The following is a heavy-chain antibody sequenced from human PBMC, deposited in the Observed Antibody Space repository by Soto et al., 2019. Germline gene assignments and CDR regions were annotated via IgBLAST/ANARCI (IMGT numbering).Heavy chain of an antibody. CDR1: GYTFTNSG. J-gene: IGHJ6*02. Sequence: QVQLVQSGAEVKKPGASVKVSCKASGYTFTNSGINWVRQAPGQGLEWMGWISTDNGNTNYAQHLQGRVSMTTDTSTSTAYMDLRSLRSDDMAVYYCARDQGITTFGVYSMYYYGMDVWGQGTTVTVSS. CDR3: ARDQGITTFGVYSMYYYGMDV. CDR2: ISTDNGNT. V-gene: IGHV1-18*03. D-gene: IGHD3-3*01.